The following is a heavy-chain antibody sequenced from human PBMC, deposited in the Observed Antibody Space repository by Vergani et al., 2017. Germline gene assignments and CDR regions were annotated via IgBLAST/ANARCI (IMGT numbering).Heavy chain of an antibody. CDR3: AKHFRGWGIDY. J-gene: IGHJ4*02. V-gene: IGHV3-30*02. D-gene: IGHD3-16*01. CDR1: GFTLSNHD. Sequence: QVQLVESGGGVVQRGGFLRLSRATSGFTLSNHDMQWIRQGPGKGLEFVAFIQFDGSNQYYADSVKGRFTLSRDFSKNTLYLQMNSLRTDDTATYYCAKHFRGWGIDYWGQGTQVIVSS. CDR2: IQFDGSNQ.